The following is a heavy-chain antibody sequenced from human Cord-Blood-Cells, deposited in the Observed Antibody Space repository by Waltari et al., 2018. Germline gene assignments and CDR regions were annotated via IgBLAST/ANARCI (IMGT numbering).Heavy chain of an antibody. CDR2: MNPNVGNT. V-gene: IGHV1-8*01. J-gene: IGHJ4*02. CDR1: GYTFTSYD. Sequence: QVQLVQSGAEVKKPGASVKVSCTASGYTFTSYDINWLRQATGQGLEWMGWMNPNVGNTGYEKKFQGRGTMTRSTSISTAYMELSRLRSEDTAVYYWARADVDTAIDYWGQGTLVTVSS. D-gene: IGHD5-18*01. CDR3: ARADVDTAIDY.